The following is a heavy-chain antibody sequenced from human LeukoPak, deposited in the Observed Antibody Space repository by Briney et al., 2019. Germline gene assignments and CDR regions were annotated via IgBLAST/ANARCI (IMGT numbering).Heavy chain of an antibody. V-gene: IGHV4-59*12. J-gene: IGHJ4*02. CDR3: AGDYSSGSYRFDY. CDR2: IYFSGRT. D-gene: IGHD3-10*01. CDR1: GGSISSYS. Sequence: PSETLSLTCTFSGGSISSYSWSWVRQPPGRGLEWIGYIYFSGRTTYNPSFKTRLTMSLDTSKNQFSLKLNSVTAADTAVYYCAGDYSSGSYRFDYWGQGTLVTVSS.